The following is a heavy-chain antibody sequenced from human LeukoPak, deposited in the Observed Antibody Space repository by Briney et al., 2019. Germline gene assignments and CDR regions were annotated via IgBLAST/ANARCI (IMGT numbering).Heavy chain of an antibody. CDR2: ISAYNGNT. CDR1: GYTFTSYG. CDR3: ARDSWGKGNSDLDAFDI. J-gene: IGHJ3*02. D-gene: IGHD5-12*01. Sequence: GASVKVSCKASGYTFTSYGISWVRQAPGQGLEWMGWISAYNGNTNYAQKLQGRVTMTTDTSTSTAYMELRSLRSDDTAVYYCARDSWGKGNSDLDAFDIWGQGTMVTVSS. V-gene: IGHV1-18*01.